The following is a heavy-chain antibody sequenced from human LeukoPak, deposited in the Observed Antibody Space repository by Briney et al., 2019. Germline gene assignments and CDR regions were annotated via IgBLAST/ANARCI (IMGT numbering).Heavy chain of an antibody. CDR1: GGSFSGYY. CDR2: INHSGST. Sequence: PSETLSLTCAVYGGSFSGYYWSWIRQPPGKGLEWIGEINHSGSTNYNPSLKSRVTISVDTSKNQFSLKLSSVTAADTAVYYCAATEYYGSGSYYNGENDYWGQGTLVTVSS. J-gene: IGHJ4*02. V-gene: IGHV4-34*01. D-gene: IGHD3-10*01. CDR3: AATEYYGSGSYYNGENDY.